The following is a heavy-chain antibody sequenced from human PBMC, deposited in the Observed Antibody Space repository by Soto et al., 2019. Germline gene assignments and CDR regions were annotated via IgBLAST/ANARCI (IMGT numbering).Heavy chain of an antibody. Sequence: GGSLRLSCAASGFTFSSYGMHWVRQAPGKGLEWVAVISYDGSNKYYADSVKGRFTISRDNSKNTLYLQMNSLRAEDTAVYYCAMGGAYGQVPSFDYWGQGTLVTVSS. CDR2: ISYDGSNK. V-gene: IGHV3-30*03. J-gene: IGHJ4*02. CDR3: AMGGAYGQVPSFDY. D-gene: IGHD3-10*01. CDR1: GFTFSSYG.